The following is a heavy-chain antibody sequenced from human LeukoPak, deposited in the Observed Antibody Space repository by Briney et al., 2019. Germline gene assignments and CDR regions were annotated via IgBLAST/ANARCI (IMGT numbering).Heavy chain of an antibody. CDR3: ARRAYCGGTSCYYFDY. Sequence: GESLKISCKGSGYSFTSYWIGWVRPMPGKGLEWMGIIYPGDSDTRYSPSFQGQVTISADESISTAYLQWSSLKASDTAMYYCARRAYCGGTSCYYFDYWGQGTLVTVSS. J-gene: IGHJ4*02. V-gene: IGHV5-51*01. CDR2: IYPGDSDT. CDR1: GYSFTSYW. D-gene: IGHD2-2*01.